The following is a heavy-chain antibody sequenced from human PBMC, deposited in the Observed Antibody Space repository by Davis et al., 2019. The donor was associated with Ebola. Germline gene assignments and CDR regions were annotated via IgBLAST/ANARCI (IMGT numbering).Heavy chain of an antibody. D-gene: IGHD3-3*01. J-gene: IGHJ4*02. Sequence: SETLSLTCTVSGGSISSSSYYWGWIRQPPGKGLEWIGSIYYSGSTYYNPSLKSRVTISVDTSKNQFSLKLSSVTAADTAVYYCARVDYDFWSGYYAIFDYWGQGTLVTVSS. CDR1: GGSISSSSYY. CDR3: ARVDYDFWSGYYAIFDY. V-gene: IGHV4-39*07. CDR2: IYYSGST.